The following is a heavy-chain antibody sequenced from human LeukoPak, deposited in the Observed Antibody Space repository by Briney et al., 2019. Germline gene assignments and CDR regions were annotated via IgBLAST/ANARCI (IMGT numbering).Heavy chain of an antibody. J-gene: IGHJ6*04. V-gene: IGHV3-53*01. CDR2: IYTDDTT. D-gene: IGHD3-10*02. CDR1: DFTVGSNY. CDR3: AELGITMIGGV. Sequence: GGSLRLSCAASDFTVGSNYMSWVRQAPGKGLEWVSVIYTDDTTYYADSVKGRFTISRDNSKNTLYLQMNSLRAEDTAVYHCAELGITMIGGVWGKGTTVTISS.